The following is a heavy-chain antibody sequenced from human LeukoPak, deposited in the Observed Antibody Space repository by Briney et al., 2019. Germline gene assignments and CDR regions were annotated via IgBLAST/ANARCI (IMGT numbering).Heavy chain of an antibody. J-gene: IGHJ4*02. Sequence: PGGSLRPSCAASGFTFSSYSMNWVRQAPGKGLEWVSSISSSSSYIYYADSVKGRFTISRDNSKNTLYLQMNSLRAEDTAVYYCAKGSAWGTGTTYYWGQGTLVTVSS. V-gene: IGHV3-21*04. D-gene: IGHD1-7*01. CDR3: AKGSAWGTGTTYY. CDR2: ISSSSSYI. CDR1: GFTFSSYS.